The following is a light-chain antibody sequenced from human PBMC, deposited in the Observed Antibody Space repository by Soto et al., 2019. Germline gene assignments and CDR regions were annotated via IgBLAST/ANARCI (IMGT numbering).Light chain of an antibody. Sequence: EIVLTQSPGTLSLSPGEGATLSCRVSQSVSSNYLAWYQQKPGQAPRLLISGASSRATGIPDRFSGSGSGTDFTLTISRLEPEDFAVYYCQQYGSSPLTFGGGTKVEIK. J-gene: IGKJ4*01. CDR2: GAS. CDR1: QSVSSNY. CDR3: QQYGSSPLT. V-gene: IGKV3-20*01.